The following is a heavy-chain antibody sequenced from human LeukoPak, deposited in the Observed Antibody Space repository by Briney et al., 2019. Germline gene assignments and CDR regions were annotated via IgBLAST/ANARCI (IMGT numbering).Heavy chain of an antibody. CDR1: GYTFTSYY. V-gene: IGHV1-46*01. CDR2: INPSGGST. Sequence: ASVKVSCKASGYTFTSYYMHWVRQAPGQGLEWMGIINPSGGSTSYAQKFQGRVTMTRDTSTSAVYMELSSLRSEDTAVYYCARDVGATHFDYWGQGTLVTVSS. CDR3: ARDVGATHFDY. D-gene: IGHD1-26*01. J-gene: IGHJ4*02.